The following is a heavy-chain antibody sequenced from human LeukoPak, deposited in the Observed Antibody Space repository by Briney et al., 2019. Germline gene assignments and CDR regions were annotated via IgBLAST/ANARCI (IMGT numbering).Heavy chain of an antibody. V-gene: IGHV3-23*01. J-gene: IGHJ3*02. D-gene: IGHD3-22*01. CDR3: AKFGYYDSSGHDAFDI. Sequence: GGSLRLSCAASGFTFSSYAMSWVRQAPGKELEWVSAISGSGGSTYYADSVKGRFTISRDNSKNTLYLQMNSLRAEDTAVYYCAKFGYYDSSGHDAFDIWGQGTMVTVSS. CDR1: GFTFSSYA. CDR2: ISGSGGST.